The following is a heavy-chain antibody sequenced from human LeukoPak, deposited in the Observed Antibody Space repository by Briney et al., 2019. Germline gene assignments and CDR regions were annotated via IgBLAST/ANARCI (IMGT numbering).Heavy chain of an antibody. D-gene: IGHD3-10*01. V-gene: IGHV1-46*01. J-gene: IGHJ4*02. CDR2: INLIAGLT. CDR1: GYTFTNYY. CDR3: ARQQGVQYLNFDY. Sequence: EASVKVSCKASGYTFTNYYIHWLRQSPGQGPEWMGMINLIAGLTHYAPKFQGRVTMTRDTSTSTVYMELSSLGSEDTAVYYCARQQGVQYLNFDYWGQGALVTVSS.